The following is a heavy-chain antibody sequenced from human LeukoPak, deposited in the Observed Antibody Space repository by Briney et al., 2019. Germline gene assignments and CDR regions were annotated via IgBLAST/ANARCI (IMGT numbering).Heavy chain of an antibody. D-gene: IGHD3-9*01. CDR1: GGSISSYY. CDR2: LSNSGNT. J-gene: IGHJ3*02. V-gene: IGHV4-59*01. Sequence: SETLSLTCTVSGGSISSYYWSWIRLPPGKGLEWIGYLSNSGNTNYSPSLKSRVTIFGDTSKNQFFLKLSSVTAADTAVYYCARARYVNSFYAFDIWGQGTLVTLSS. CDR3: ARARYVNSFYAFDI.